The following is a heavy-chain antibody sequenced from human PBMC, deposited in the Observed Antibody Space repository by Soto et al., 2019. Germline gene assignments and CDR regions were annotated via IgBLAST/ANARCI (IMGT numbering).Heavy chain of an antibody. CDR3: VKGAWLDY. V-gene: IGHV3-23*01. CDR2: IRGVAGST. Sequence: EVQLFESGGGLVQPGGALRLSCAASGFTFSTFDMTWVRQAPGKGLEWVSLIRGVAGSTHYPDSVKGRFTISKDTSNNVLYLEMNSLRADDTAVYFCVKGAWLDYWGQGNMVNVSS. J-gene: IGHJ4*02. CDR1: GFTFSTFD.